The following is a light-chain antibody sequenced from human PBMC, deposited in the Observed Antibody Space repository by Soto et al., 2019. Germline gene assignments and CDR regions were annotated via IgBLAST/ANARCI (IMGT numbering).Light chain of an antibody. CDR2: AAS. Sequence: DIQMTQSPSSLSASVGDRVTITCRASQSISSYLNWYQQKPGKAHKLLIYAASSLQSGVPSRFSGSGSGTDFTLTIRSLQPEDFATYYCKQSYSTPLTFGGGTKVDIK. CDR3: KQSYSTPLT. CDR1: QSISSY. J-gene: IGKJ4*01. V-gene: IGKV1-39*01.